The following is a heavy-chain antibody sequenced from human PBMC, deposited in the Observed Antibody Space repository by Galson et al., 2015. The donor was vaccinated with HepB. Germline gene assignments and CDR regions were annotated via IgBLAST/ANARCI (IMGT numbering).Heavy chain of an antibody. CDR2: ISPHNHDT. J-gene: IGHJ5*02. Sequence: SVKVSCKASGYTFTSYSITWVRQAPGQGLEWMGWISPHNHDTKNARKLQGRVTMTTDKSTSTAYMEIRSLRSDDTAVYYCARGSHVGVVGGIQNNRFDPWGQETLVTVSS. D-gene: IGHD2-15*01. V-gene: IGHV1-18*04. CDR3: ARGSHVGVVGGIQNNRFDP. CDR1: GYTFTSYS.